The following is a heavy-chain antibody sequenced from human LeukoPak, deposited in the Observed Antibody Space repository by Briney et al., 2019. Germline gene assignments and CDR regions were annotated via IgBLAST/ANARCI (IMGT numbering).Heavy chain of an antibody. Sequence: GGCLRLSCAASGFTVTEYAMTWIRQSPGKGLGWVSSMSDIGPNTYYADSVKGRFTISRDTSKNTLLLQMNSLRGDDTALYFCARRLSLRFDAFAVWGPGTVVTVSS. CDR2: MSDIGPNT. D-gene: IGHD3-3*01. J-gene: IGHJ3*01. V-gene: IGHV3-23*01. CDR3: ARRLSLRFDAFAV. CDR1: GFTVTEYA.